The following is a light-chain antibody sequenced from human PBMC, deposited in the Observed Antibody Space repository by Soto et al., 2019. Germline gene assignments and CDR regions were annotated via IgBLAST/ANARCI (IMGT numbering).Light chain of an antibody. Sequence: QSALTQPASVSGSPGQSITISCTGTSSDVGGYNYVSWYQQHPGKAPKLMIYEVSNRPSGVSNRFSGSKSGNTASLTISGLQAEDEADYCCSSYKSSSTLVVFGTGTKVTVL. CDR3: SSYKSSSTLVV. CDR1: SSDVGGYNY. CDR2: EVS. J-gene: IGLJ1*01. V-gene: IGLV2-14*01.